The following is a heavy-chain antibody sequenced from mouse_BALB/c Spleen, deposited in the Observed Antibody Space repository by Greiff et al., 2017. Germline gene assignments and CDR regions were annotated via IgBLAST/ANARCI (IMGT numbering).Heavy chain of an antibody. CDR2: IYPGDGDT. D-gene: IGHD1-2*01. Sequence: QVQLQQSGAELARPGASVKLSCKASGYTFTSYWMQWVKQRPGQGLEWIGAIYPGDGDTRYTQKFKGKATLTADKSSSTAYMQLSSLASEDSAVYYCARENYGYYFDYWGQGTTLTVSS. J-gene: IGHJ2*01. V-gene: IGHV1-87*01. CDR3: ARENYGYYFDY. CDR1: GYTFTSYW.